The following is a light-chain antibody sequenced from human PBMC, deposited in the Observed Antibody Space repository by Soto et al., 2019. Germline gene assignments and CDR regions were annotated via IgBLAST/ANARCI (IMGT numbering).Light chain of an antibody. Sequence: DIQMTQSPSSVSASIGDRVTITCRASQDIDSWLAWFQQKPGEAPRLLIYAAISLHSGVPSRFSGAGSGTEVSLTISSLQPEEFATYFCQQGNRFPRTFGGGTKVEIK. CDR1: QDIDSW. CDR2: AAI. V-gene: IGKV1-12*01. CDR3: QQGNRFPRT. J-gene: IGKJ4*01.